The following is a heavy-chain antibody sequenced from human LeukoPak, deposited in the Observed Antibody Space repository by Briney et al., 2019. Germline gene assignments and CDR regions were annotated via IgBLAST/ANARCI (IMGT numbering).Heavy chain of an antibody. CDR3: ASPNYDFWSGYYTEYYYYYYMDV. CDR2: IIPIFGTA. CDR1: GGTFSSYA. J-gene: IGHJ6*03. V-gene: IGHV1-69*05. Sequence: ASVKVSCKASGGTFSSYAISWVRQAPGQGLEWMGGIIPIFGTANYAQKFQGRVTITTGESTSTAYMELSSLRSEDTAVYYCASPNYDFWSGYYTEYYYYYYMDVWGKGTTVTVSS. D-gene: IGHD3-3*01.